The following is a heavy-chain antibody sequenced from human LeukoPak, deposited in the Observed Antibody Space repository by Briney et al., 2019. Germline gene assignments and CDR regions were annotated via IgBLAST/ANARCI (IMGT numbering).Heavy chain of an antibody. CDR1: GYTFTIYY. D-gene: IGHD4-17*01. CDR3: TREAGYGDFDY. V-gene: IGHV1-46*01. Sequence: ASVTVSFKSSGYTFTIYYIHWVRQAPGQGLELMGISNPSGGSTKNAQRFQGRVTMTSDTSTSTVYLELSSLRSEDTAVYYCTREAGYGDFDYWGQGTLVTVSS. CDR2: SNPSGGST. J-gene: IGHJ4*02.